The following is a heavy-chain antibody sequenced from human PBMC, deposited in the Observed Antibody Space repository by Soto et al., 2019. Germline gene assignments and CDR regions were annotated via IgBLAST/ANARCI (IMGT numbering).Heavy chain of an antibody. CDR2: ITPIFGTT. J-gene: IGHJ6*02. CDR3: AREGRVTTGRVVIRSVMDV. V-gene: IGHV1-69*06. CDR1: GGTFSSYA. D-gene: IGHD3-10*01. Sequence: QMQLVQSGAEVKKPGSSVKVSCKASGGTFSSYAIRWVRQAPGQGLEWLGEITPIFGTTKYAQNLQGRVTLTADKSTRTADMELSSLGSEDTAVYYCAREGRVTTGRVVIRSVMDVWGQGPTVTVSS.